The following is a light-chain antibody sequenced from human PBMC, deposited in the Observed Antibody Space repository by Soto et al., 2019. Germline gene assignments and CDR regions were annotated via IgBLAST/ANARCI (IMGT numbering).Light chain of an antibody. CDR1: SSDVGVYNS. Sequence: QSALTQPPSASGSPGQSVTISCTGTSSDVGVYNSIPWYQQHPAQAPKLMIYDVSKRPSGVPDRFSGSKSGNTASLTVSGLQAEDEADYYCSSYAGTHIVFGTGTKVTVL. CDR3: SSYAGTHIV. J-gene: IGLJ1*01. V-gene: IGLV2-8*01. CDR2: DVS.